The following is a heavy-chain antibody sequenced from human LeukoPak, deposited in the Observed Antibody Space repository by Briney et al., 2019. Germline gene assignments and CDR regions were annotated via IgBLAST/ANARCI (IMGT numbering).Heavy chain of an antibody. CDR3: ARDSDLFNAYNWFDP. Sequence: PSETLSLTCTVSGGSISSSSYYWGWIRQPPGKGLEWIGSIYYSGSTYYNPSLKSRVTISVDTSKNQFSLKLSSVTAADTAVYYCARDSDLFNAYNWFDPWGQGTLVTVSS. V-gene: IGHV4-39*07. J-gene: IGHJ5*02. D-gene: IGHD1-26*01. CDR1: GGSISSSSYY. CDR2: IYYSGST.